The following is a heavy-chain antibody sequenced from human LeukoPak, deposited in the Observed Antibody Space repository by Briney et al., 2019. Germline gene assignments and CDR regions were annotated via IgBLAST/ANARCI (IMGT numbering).Heavy chain of an antibody. CDR3: AKDQNDFWSGYFY. CDR2: ISYDGSNK. CDR1: GFTFSSYG. Sequence: GRSLRLSCAASGFTFSSYGMHWVRQAPGKGLEWVAVISYDGSNKYYADSVKGRFTISRDNSKNTLYLQMNSLRAEDTAVYYCAKDQNDFWSGYFYWGQGTLVTVSS. J-gene: IGHJ4*02. V-gene: IGHV3-30*18. D-gene: IGHD3-3*01.